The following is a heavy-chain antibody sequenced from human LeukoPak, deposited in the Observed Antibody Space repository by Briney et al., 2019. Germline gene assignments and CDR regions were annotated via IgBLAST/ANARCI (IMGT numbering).Heavy chain of an antibody. CDR1: GFTFSSYG. CDR3: ARVQYSSSWYVNYFDY. V-gene: IGHV3-33*01. J-gene: IGHJ4*02. D-gene: IGHD6-13*01. Sequence: GRSLRLSCAASGFTFSSYGMHWVRQAPGKGLEWVAVIWCDGSNKYYADSVKGRFTISRDNSKNTLYLQMNSLRAEDTAVYYCARVQYSSSWYVNYFDYWGQGTLVTVSS. CDR2: IWCDGSNK.